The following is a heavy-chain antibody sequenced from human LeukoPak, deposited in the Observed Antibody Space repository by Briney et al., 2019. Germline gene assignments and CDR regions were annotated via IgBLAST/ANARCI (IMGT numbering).Heavy chain of an antibody. D-gene: IGHD3-9*01. CDR2: IIPILGIA. J-gene: IGHJ6*02. CDR1: GGTFSSYA. CDR3: ARRARYFDWSRYGMDV. V-gene: IGHV1-69*04. Sequence: ASVKVSCKASGGTFSSYAISWVRQAPGQGLEWMGRIIPILGIANYAQKFQGRVTITADKSTSTAYMELSSLRSEDTAVYYCARRARYFDWSRYGMDVWGQGTTVTVPS.